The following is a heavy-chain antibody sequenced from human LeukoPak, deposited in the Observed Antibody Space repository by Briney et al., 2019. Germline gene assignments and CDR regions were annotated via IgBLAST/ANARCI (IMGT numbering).Heavy chain of an antibody. CDR3: ARGGLSNNDY. Sequence: SETLSLTCTVSGGSISSYYWSWIRQPPGKGLEWIGYIYYSGSTNYNPSLKSRVAISVDTSKNQFSLKLSSVTAADTAVYYCARGGLSNNDYWGQGTLVTVSS. CDR1: GGSISSYY. CDR2: IYYSGST. J-gene: IGHJ4*02. V-gene: IGHV4-59*01. D-gene: IGHD4-11*01.